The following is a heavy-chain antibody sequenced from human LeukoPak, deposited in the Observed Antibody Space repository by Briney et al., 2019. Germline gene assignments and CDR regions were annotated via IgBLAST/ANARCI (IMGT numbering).Heavy chain of an antibody. CDR1: GFTFSSYW. V-gene: IGHV3-7*01. CDR3: ARESRYYDFWSGYFDY. D-gene: IGHD3-3*01. Sequence: GGSLRLSCAASGFTFSSYWMSWVRQAPGKGLEWVANIKQDGSEKYYVDSVKGRFTISRDNAKNSLYLQMNSLRAEDTAVYDCARESRYYDFWSGYFDYWGQGTLVTVSS. CDR2: IKQDGSEK. J-gene: IGHJ4*02.